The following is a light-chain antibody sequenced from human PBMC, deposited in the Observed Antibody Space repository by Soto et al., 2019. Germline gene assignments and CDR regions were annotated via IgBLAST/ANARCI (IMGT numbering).Light chain of an antibody. CDR2: GAS. CDR3: QQYKNWPPWT. V-gene: IGKV3-15*01. Sequence: MTQSPSSLSASVGDRVTITCRASQSISSYLNWYQQKPGQAPRLLIHGASTRATGTPARFSGSGSGTEFTLTISSLQSEDSAVYYCQQYKNWPPWTFGQGTKVEVK. CDR1: QSISSY. J-gene: IGKJ1*01.